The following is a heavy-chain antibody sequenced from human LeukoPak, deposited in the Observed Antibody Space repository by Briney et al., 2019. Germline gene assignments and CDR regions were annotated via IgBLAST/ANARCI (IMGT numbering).Heavy chain of an antibody. D-gene: IGHD1-1*01. V-gene: IGHV3-23*01. CDR3: AKSLFTNATGTGRAFHI. CDR2: ISASGDVT. Sequence: GGSLRLSCVTSGFTFSKFPMGWVRQAPGRGLEWVSAISASGDVTFYADSLRGRFTISRDNSKSTLYLQMNGLRAEDTAIFYCAKSLFTNATGTGRAFHIWGQGTRVTVSS. CDR1: GFTFSKFP. J-gene: IGHJ3*02.